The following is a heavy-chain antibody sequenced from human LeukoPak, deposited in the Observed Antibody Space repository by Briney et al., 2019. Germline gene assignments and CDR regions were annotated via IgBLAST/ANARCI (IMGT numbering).Heavy chain of an antibody. Sequence: TSETLSLTCTVSGGSIRTFYWSWIRQPAGKGLEWIGHIYTSGSTRYNPSLKSRVTMSVDTSKNQFSLNLSSVTAADTAVYYCARDRVHHYDSSGYYYEVPQYYSDYWGQGTLVTVSS. CDR2: IYTSGST. CDR3: ARDRVHHYDSSGYYYEVPQYYSDY. CDR1: GGSIRTFY. D-gene: IGHD3-22*01. V-gene: IGHV4-4*07. J-gene: IGHJ4*02.